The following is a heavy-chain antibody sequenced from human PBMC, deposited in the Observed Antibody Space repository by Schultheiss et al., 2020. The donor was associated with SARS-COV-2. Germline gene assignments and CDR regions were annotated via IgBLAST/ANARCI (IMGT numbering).Heavy chain of an antibody. V-gene: IGHV4-31*03. CDR3: ARTMVADWGSFDY. J-gene: IGHJ4*02. Sequence: SQTLSLTCTVSGGSISSGGYYWSWIRQHPGKGLEWIGYIYYSGSTYYNPSLKSRVTISVDTSKNQFSLKLSSVTAADTAVYYCARTMVADWGSFDYWGQGTLVTVSS. CDR2: IYYSGST. D-gene: IGHD4/OR15-4a*01. CDR1: GGSISSGGYY.